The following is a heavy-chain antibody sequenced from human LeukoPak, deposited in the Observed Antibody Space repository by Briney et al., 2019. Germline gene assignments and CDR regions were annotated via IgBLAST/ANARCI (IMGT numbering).Heavy chain of an antibody. CDR1: GLTFSSFA. CDR2: ISARGDNS. D-gene: IGHD6-13*01. J-gene: IGHJ6*03. V-gene: IGHV3-23*01. CDR3: AKGHYSRLFYYMDA. Sequence: GGSLTLSCAASGLTFSSFAMSWVRQAPGKGLEWVSAISARGDNSSYADSVKGRFTISRDNFKNTVYLRTNSLRAEDTAVYYCAKGHYSRLFYYMDAWGKGTTVTVSS.